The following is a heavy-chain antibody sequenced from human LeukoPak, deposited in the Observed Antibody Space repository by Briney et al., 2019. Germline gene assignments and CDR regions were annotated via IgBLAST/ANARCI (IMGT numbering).Heavy chain of an antibody. CDR2: ISGSAHTT. CDR1: GFSFSSYA. CDR3: ARVDGYNLEY. J-gene: IGHJ4*02. V-gene: IGHV3-23*01. Sequence: GSLRLSCAASGFSFSSYAMSWVRQAPGKGLEWVSGISGSAHTTYYAASVKGRFTISRDNSKNTLYLQMNSLRAEDTAVYYCARVDGYNLEYWGQGTLVTVSS. D-gene: IGHD5-24*01.